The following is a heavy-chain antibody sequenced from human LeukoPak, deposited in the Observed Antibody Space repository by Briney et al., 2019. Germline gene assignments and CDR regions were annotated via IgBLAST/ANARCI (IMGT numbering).Heavy chain of an antibody. CDR1: GYSFTSYW. CDR2: IDPSDSYT. D-gene: IGHD6-19*01. CDR3: ARGFPVAGLQVSFDY. J-gene: IGHJ4*02. V-gene: IGHV5-10-1*01. Sequence: GESLKISCKGSGYSFTSYWISWVRQIPGKGLEWMGRIDPSDSYTNYSPSFQGHVTISADKSISTAYLQWSSLKASDTAMYYSARGFPVAGLQVSFDYWGQGTLVTVSS.